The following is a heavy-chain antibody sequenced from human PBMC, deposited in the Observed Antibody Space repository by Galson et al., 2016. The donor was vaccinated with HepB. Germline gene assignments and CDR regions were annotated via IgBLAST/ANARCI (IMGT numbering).Heavy chain of an antibody. CDR3: ARGRDYGGHEIDS. V-gene: IGHV4-30-2*01. Sequence: TLSLTCAVSGASITSGGFTWNWIRQAPGKGLEWIGSVYPGGKTDYSPSLQSRLTISPDAATNLFPLRLTSVTAADTAVYFCARGRDYGGHEIDSWGQGIMVAVSS. D-gene: IGHD4-23*01. CDR1: GASITSGGFT. J-gene: IGHJ4*02. CDR2: VYPGGKT.